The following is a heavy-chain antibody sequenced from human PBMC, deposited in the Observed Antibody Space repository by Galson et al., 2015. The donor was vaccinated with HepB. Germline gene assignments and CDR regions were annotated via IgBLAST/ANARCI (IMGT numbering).Heavy chain of an antibody. CDR2: INTNIGNP. CDR3: ARDGLASSGRYFDWALYYYYYYMDV. CDR1: GYTFTSYA. D-gene: IGHD3-9*01. J-gene: IGHJ6*03. Sequence: SVKVSCKASGYTFTSYAMNWVRQAPGQGLEWMGWINTNIGNPTYAQGFTGRFVFSLDTSVSTAYLQISSLKAEDTAVYYCARDGLASSGRYFDWALYYYYYYMDVWGKGTTVTVSS. V-gene: IGHV7-4-1*02.